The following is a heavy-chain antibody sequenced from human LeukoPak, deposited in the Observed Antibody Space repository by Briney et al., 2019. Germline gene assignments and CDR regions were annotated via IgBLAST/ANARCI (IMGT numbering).Heavy chain of an antibody. V-gene: IGHV3-48*03. J-gene: IGHJ4*02. CDR3: AKRADPDRYFDY. CDR2: ISSSGSTI. Sequence: GGSLRLSCAASGFTFSSYEMNWVRQAPGKGLEWVSYISSSGSTIYYADSVKGRFTISRDNAKNSLYLQMNSLRAEDTALYYCAKRADPDRYFDYWGQGTLVTVSS. CDR1: GFTFSSYE.